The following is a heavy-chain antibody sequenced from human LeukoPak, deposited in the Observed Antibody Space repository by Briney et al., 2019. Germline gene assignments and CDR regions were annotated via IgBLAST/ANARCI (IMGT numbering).Heavy chain of an antibody. J-gene: IGHJ4*02. CDR1: GYTFINYG. CDR2: ISTDNGDT. D-gene: IGHD6-6*01. Sequence: ASVKVSCKASGYTFINYGISWVRQATRQGLEWMGWISTDNGDTNYGQNFQDRVTMTTDPSTSTAYMELRSLRSDDTAVYYCARLYSSSSPFDYWGQGTLVTVSS. V-gene: IGHV1-18*01. CDR3: ARLYSSSSPFDY.